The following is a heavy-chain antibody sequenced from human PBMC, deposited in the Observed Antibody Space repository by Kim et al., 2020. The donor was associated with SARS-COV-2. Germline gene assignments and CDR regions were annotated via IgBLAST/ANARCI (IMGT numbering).Heavy chain of an antibody. V-gene: IGHV3-30*04. CDR2: ISYDGSNK. CDR3: ARERTVAPSGYFDL. J-gene: IGHJ2*01. D-gene: IGHD6-19*01. CDR1: GFTFSSYA. Sequence: GGSLRLSCAASGFTFSSYAMHWVRQAPGKGLAWVAVISYDGSNKYYADSVKGRFTISRDNSKNTLYLQMNSLSAEDTAVYYCARERTVAPSGYFDLWGRG.